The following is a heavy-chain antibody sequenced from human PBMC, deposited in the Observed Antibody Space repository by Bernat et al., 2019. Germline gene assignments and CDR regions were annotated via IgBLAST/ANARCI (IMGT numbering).Heavy chain of an antibody. CDR1: GGSFSGYY. V-gene: IGHV4-34*01. CDR3: ARGGSNKSGPGHYFDY. J-gene: IGHJ4*02. D-gene: IGHD1/OR15-1a*01. Sequence: QVQLQQWGAGLLKPSETLSLTCAVYGGSFSGYYLSWIRQPPGKGLEWIGELNHSGSTNYNPSLKSRVTISLDTSKNPFSLKLSSVTAADTAVYYCARGGSNKSGPGHYFDYWGQGTLVTVSS. CDR2: LNHSGST.